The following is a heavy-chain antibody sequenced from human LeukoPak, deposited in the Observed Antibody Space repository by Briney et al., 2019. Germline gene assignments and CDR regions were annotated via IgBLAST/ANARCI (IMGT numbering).Heavy chain of an antibody. CDR3: ARDLAWDAFDI. J-gene: IGHJ3*02. CDR2: IHSSGGSI. V-gene: IGHV3-21*01. Sequence: GGSLRLSCAASGFNFTNYNMNWVRQAPGKGPEWVSSIHSSGGSIYYADSLKGRFTISRDNAKNSLYLQMNSPGAEDTAVYYCARDLAWDAFDIWGQGTMVTVSS. CDR1: GFNFTNYN.